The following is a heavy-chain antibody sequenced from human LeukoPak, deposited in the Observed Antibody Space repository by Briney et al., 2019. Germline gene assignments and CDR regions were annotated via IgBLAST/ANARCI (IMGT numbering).Heavy chain of an antibody. D-gene: IGHD3-9*01. Sequence: GGSLRLSCAASGFTFSDYAMSWVRQAPGKGLEWVLAIVGSGGSTYYADSVKGRFSISRDNSKNTLFLQMNSLRVEDTALYYCSKWGDYDVLTGYYDSDFWGQGALVTVSS. CDR1: GFTFSDYA. CDR3: SKWGDYDVLTGYYDSDF. V-gene: IGHV3-23*01. J-gene: IGHJ4*02. CDR2: IVGSGGST.